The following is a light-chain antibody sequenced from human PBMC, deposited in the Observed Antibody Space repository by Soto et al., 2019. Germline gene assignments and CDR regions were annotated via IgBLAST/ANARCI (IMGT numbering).Light chain of an antibody. CDR1: SSDVGGYNY. J-gene: IGLJ2*01. Sequence: QSARTQPASVSGSPGQSITISCTGTSSDVGGYNYVSWYQHHPGKAPKLMIYDVSNRPSGVSNRFSGSKSGNTASLTISGLQAEDEADYYCSSYTSSSHVVFGGGTKLTVL. V-gene: IGLV2-14*03. CDR2: DVS. CDR3: SSYTSSSHVV.